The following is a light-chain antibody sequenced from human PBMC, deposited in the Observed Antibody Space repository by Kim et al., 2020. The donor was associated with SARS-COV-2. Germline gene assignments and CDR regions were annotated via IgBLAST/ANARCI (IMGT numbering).Light chain of an antibody. CDR1: SGINVGTYS. CDR2: YKSDSDK. Sequence: LTCTLRSGINVGTYSMVWDQQKPGSPPQYLLRYKSDSDKQQGSGVPSRFSGSKDASANAGILLISGLQSEDEADYYCMIWHSSAWVFGGGTQLTVL. CDR3: MIWHSSAWV. J-gene: IGLJ3*02. V-gene: IGLV5-45*02.